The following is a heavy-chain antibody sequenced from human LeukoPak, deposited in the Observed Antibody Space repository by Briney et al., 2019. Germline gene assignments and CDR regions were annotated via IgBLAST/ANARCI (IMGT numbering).Heavy chain of an antibody. CDR1: GFSLSGYW. V-gene: IGHV3-74*01. CDR3: ARDQYDTWSRRGNFDS. CDR2: NNGDGSTT. D-gene: IGHD3-3*01. J-gene: IGHJ4*02. Sequence: GSLRLSCVASGFSLSGYWMYWVRQAPGKGLMYISRNNGDGSTTNYADVVKGRFTMSRDNVKNTLYLQMNSLRVEDTAAFYCARDQYDTWSRRGNFDSWGQGTLVIVSS.